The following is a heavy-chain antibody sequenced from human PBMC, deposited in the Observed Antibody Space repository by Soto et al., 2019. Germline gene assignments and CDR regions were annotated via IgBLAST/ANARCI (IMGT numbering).Heavy chain of an antibody. V-gene: IGHV4-4*07. CDR3: ARHSRWERYPPSNFDH. CDR2: IYTSVST. D-gene: IGHD3-16*02. Sequence: SETLSLTCTVSGGSISSYYWSWIRQPAGKGLEWIGRIYTSVSTNYNPSLKSRVTMSVDTSKNQFSLKLSSVTAADTAVYYCARHSRWERYPPSNFDHWGQGTLVTLSS. CDR1: GGSISSYY. J-gene: IGHJ4*02.